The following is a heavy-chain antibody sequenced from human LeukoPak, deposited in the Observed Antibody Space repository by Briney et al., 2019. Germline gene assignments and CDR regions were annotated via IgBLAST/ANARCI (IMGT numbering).Heavy chain of an antibody. CDR3: AKDLIRIAVAACFDY. Sequence: PGGSLRLSCAASGFTFSDYYMSWIRQAPGKGLEWVSYISSSGSTIYYADSVKGRFTISRDNSKNTLYLQMNSLRAEDTAVYYCAKDLIRIAVAACFDYWGQGTLVTVSS. CDR2: ISSSGSTI. J-gene: IGHJ4*02. D-gene: IGHD6-19*01. CDR1: GFTFSDYY. V-gene: IGHV3-11*01.